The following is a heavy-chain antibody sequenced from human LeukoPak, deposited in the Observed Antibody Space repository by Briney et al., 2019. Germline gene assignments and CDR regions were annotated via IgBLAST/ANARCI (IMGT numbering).Heavy chain of an antibody. D-gene: IGHD2-2*01. J-gene: IGHJ5*02. CDR1: GYTFTSYG. CDR3: ARDSSRGVPAAILGPASAKGFDP. CDR2: IIPIFGTA. V-gene: IGHV1-69*13. Sequence: GASVKVSCKASGYTFTSYGISWVRQAPGQGLEWMGGIIPIFGTANYAQKFQGRVTITADESTSTAYMELSSLRSEDTAVYYCARDSSRGVPAAILGPASAKGFDPWGQGTLVTVSS.